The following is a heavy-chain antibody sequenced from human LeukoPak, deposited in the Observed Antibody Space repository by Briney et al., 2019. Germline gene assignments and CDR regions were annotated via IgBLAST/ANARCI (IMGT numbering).Heavy chain of an antibody. Sequence: SETLSLTCIVSGGSISSGGHYWGWIRQPPGKGLEWIGSIYYSGSTYYIPSLNSRVTMFIDMSKNHFSLKMSSVTATDTAVYYCARLVCGGGSCPAEFDYWGQGTLVTVSS. CDR2: IYYSGST. D-gene: IGHD2-15*01. V-gene: IGHV4-39*02. CDR3: ARLVCGGGSCPAEFDY. J-gene: IGHJ4*02. CDR1: GGSISSGGHY.